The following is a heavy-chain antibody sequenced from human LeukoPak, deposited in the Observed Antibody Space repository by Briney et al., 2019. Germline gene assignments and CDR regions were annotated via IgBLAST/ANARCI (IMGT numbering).Heavy chain of an antibody. CDR2: ISGSGGST. Sequence: PGGSLRLSCAASGFTFSSYALSWVRQAPGKGLEWVSVISGSGGSTYYADSVKGRLTISRDNSKNTLYLQMNSLRAEDTAVYYCAKTRHNIAVADPYYFDYWGQGTLVTVSS. CDR1: GFTFSSYA. V-gene: IGHV3-23*01. D-gene: IGHD6-19*01. J-gene: IGHJ4*02. CDR3: AKTRHNIAVADPYYFDY.